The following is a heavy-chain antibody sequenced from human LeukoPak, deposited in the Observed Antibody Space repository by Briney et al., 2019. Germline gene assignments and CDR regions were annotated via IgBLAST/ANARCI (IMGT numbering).Heavy chain of an antibody. CDR1: GYTFTSYY. CDR3: ARSQGGNTLWFDP. Sequence: GASVRVSCKASGYTFTSYYMHWVRQAPGQGLEWMGIINTSGGSTTYAQKFQGRVSMTRDTSTSTVYLEVSSLRSEDTAVYYCARSQGGNTLWFDPWGQGTLVTVCS. CDR2: INTSGGST. J-gene: IGHJ5*02. V-gene: IGHV1-46*01. D-gene: IGHD4-23*01.